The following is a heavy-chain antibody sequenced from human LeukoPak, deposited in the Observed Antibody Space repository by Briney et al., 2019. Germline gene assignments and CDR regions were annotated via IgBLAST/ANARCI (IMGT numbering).Heavy chain of an antibody. CDR3: AREPLAEDIVVVPLNYFDY. J-gene: IGHJ4*02. D-gene: IGHD2-2*01. V-gene: IGHV1-69*01. Sequence: SVKVSCKASGGTFSSYAISWVRQAPGQGLEWMGGIIPIFGTANYAQKFQGRVTITADESTSTAYMELSSLRSEDTAVYYCAREPLAEDIVVVPLNYFDYWGQGTLVTVSS. CDR2: IIPIFGTA. CDR1: GGTFSSYA.